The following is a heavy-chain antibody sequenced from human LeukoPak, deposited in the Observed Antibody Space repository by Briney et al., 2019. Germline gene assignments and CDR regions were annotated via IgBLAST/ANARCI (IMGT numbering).Heavy chain of an antibody. CDR2: IYQSGRT. J-gene: IGHJ4*02. Sequence: SETLSLTCTVSGDSISSGGYSWSWIRQPPGKGLELIAYIYQSGRTYYNPSLRSRVTISVDRSKNQFSLKLNSVTAADTAMYYCASGTTVTTLLYWGQGTLVTVSS. V-gene: IGHV4-30-2*01. CDR3: ASGTTVTTLLY. D-gene: IGHD4-11*01. CDR1: GDSISSGGYS.